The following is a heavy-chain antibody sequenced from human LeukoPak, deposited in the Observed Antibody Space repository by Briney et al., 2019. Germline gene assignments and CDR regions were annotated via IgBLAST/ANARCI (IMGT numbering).Heavy chain of an antibody. CDR1: GFTVGINY. J-gene: IGHJ3*02. CDR3: AKDPRFSYCSSTTCAYAFDI. Sequence: PGGSLRLSCVASGFTVGINYMSWVRQAPGKGLEWVSVIYSGGSTNYADSVKGRFTISRDNPKNTLYLQMNSLRAEDTAVYYCAKDPRFSYCSSTTCAYAFDIWGQGTMVTVSS. CDR2: IYSGGST. V-gene: IGHV3-53*01. D-gene: IGHD2-2*01.